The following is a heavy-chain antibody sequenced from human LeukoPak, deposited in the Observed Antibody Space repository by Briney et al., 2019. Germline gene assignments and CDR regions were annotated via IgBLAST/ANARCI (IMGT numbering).Heavy chain of an antibody. D-gene: IGHD5-18*01. Sequence: PGGSLRLSCAASGFTFSSYAMSWVRQAPGKGLEWVSAISGSGGSTYYADSVKGRFTISRDNSKNTLYLQMNSLRAEDTAVYYCAKSGGYSYGRFEGDLDYLGQGTLVTVSS. CDR1: GFTFSSYA. V-gene: IGHV3-23*01. J-gene: IGHJ4*02. CDR2: ISGSGGST. CDR3: AKSGGYSYGRFEGDLDY.